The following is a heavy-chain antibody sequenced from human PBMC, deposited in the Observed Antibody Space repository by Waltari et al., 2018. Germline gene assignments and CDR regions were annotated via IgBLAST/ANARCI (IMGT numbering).Heavy chain of an antibody. CDR3: ARPGDFTAFEF. V-gene: IGHV1-2*02. D-gene: IGHD3-10*01. J-gene: IGHJ3*01. CDR1: GYPFTSFN. Sequence: QVQLLQSGADVKNPGTSVKVSCQAFGYPFTSFNIHWVRQAPGQGLQWLGWINPDSGDTKYVQNFEGRVTMTTDTSSNTVYMELNSLRSDDTAVYYCARPGDFTAFEFWGQGTTVIVSS. CDR2: INPDSGDT.